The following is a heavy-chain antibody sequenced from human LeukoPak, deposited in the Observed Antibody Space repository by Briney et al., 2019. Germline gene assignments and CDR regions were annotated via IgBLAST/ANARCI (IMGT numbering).Heavy chain of an antibody. Sequence: GGSLRLSCAASGFTFSSYWMHWVRQAPGKGLVWVSRINSDGSSTSYADSVKGRFTISRDNAKNTLYLQMNSLRAKDTAVYYCARANYYCSGRAAFDIWGQGTMVTVSS. D-gene: IGHD3-10*01. CDR2: INSDGSST. J-gene: IGHJ3*02. V-gene: IGHV3-74*01. CDR1: GFTFSSYW. CDR3: ARANYYCSGRAAFDI.